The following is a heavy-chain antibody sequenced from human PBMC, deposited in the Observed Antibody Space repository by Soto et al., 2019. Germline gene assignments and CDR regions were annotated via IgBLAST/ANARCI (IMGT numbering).Heavy chain of an antibody. CDR1: GYIFTSYG. CDR2: ISAYNGNT. Sequence: ASVKVSCKASGYIFTSYGISWVRQAPGQGLEWMGWISAYNGNTNYAQKLQGRVTMTTDTSTSTAYMELRSLRSDDTAVYYCARDLNMIVVMDVWGQGTTVTVSS. D-gene: IGHD3-22*01. CDR3: ARDLNMIVVMDV. J-gene: IGHJ6*02. V-gene: IGHV1-18*01.